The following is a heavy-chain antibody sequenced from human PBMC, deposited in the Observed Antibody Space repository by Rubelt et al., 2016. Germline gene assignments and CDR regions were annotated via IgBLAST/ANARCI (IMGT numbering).Heavy chain of an antibody. CDR2: IVVCSGNT. CDR1: GFTFTSSA. J-gene: IGHJ6*02. Sequence: QMQLVQSGPEVKKPGTSVKVSCKASGFTFTSSAVQWVRQARGQRLEWIGRIVVCSGNTNYAQKCQERVTITRDMSTSTAYMELSSLRSEDTAGDYCAADSGCGPSMDVWGQGTTVTVSS. D-gene: IGHD5-12*01. CDR3: AADSGCGPSMDV. V-gene: IGHV1-58*01.